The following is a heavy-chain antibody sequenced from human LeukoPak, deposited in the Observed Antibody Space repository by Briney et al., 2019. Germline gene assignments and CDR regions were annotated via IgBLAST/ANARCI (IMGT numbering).Heavy chain of an antibody. CDR1: GFTFSSYS. V-gene: IGHV3-21*01. Sequence: GGSLRLSCAASGFTFSSYSMNWVRQAPGKGLEWVSSISSSSSYIYYADSVKGRFTISRDSAKNSLYLQMNSLRAEDTAVYYCARDWEYYDFWSGYSPYFDYWGQGTLVTVSS. D-gene: IGHD3-3*01. CDR2: ISSSSSYI. J-gene: IGHJ4*02. CDR3: ARDWEYYDFWSGYSPYFDY.